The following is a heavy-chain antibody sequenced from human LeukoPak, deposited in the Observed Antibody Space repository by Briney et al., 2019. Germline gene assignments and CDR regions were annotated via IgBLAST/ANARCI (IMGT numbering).Heavy chain of an antibody. Sequence: SVKVSCKASGGTFSSYAISWVRQAPGQGLEWMGGIIPIFGTANYAQKFQGRVTITADKSTSTAYMELSSLRSEDTAVYYCARSLRVRGVPDYMDVWGKGTTVIISS. CDR3: ARSLRVRGVPDYMDV. D-gene: IGHD3-10*02. CDR1: GGTFSSYA. V-gene: IGHV1-69*06. J-gene: IGHJ6*03. CDR2: IIPIFGTA.